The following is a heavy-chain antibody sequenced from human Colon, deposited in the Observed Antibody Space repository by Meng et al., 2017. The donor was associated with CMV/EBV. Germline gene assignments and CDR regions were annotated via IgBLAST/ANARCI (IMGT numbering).Heavy chain of an antibody. CDR2: INDRGST. D-gene: IGHD5-24*01. CDR3: ARVEIKKFWDPAVDH. J-gene: IGHJ4*02. CDR1: GGSFSGYY. V-gene: IGHV4-34*01. Sequence: YGGSFSGYYWTWLRQSPGKGLEWIGEINDRGSTNYNPSLKSRVTILADASKSQLSLRLSSVTAADTAVYYCARVEIKKFWDPAVDHWGQGTLVTVSS.